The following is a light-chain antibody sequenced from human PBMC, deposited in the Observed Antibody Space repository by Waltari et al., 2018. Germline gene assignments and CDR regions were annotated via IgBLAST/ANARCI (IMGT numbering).Light chain of an antibody. J-gene: IGKJ5*01. CDR1: QSITTN. Sequence: EVVMTQSPATLSLSPGERATLPCRASQSITTNLAWYQHKPGQAPRLPIYDASTRATSVPARFSGSGSGTEFTLTISSLQSEDFAVYYCQQYNRWPPITFGQGTRLAIK. V-gene: IGKV3-15*01. CDR2: DAS. CDR3: QQYNRWPPIT.